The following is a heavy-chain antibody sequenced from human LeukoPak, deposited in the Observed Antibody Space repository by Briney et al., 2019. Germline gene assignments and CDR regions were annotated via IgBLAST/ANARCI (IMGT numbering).Heavy chain of an antibody. CDR1: GFTFSSYS. V-gene: IGHV3-21*01. J-gene: IGHJ4*02. Sequence: GGSLRLSCAASGFTFSSYSMNWVRQAPGKGLEWVSSISSSSSYIYYADSVKGRFTISRDNAKDSLYLQMNSLRAEDMAVYYCASTRKWFGELSFDYWGQGTLVTVSS. CDR3: ASTRKWFGELSFDY. CDR2: ISSSSSYI. D-gene: IGHD3-10*01.